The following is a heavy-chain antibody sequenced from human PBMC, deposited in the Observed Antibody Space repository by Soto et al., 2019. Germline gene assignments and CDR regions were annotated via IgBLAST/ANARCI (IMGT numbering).Heavy chain of an antibody. CDR3: ARFMFEASNYGMDV. CDR1: GFTFSSYS. D-gene: IGHD3-16*01. Sequence: EVQLVESAGRLVKPGGSLRLSCAASGFTFSSYSMNWVRQAPGKGLEWVSSLSSSSSYIYYADSVKGRLTISRDNAKNSLYLQMNSLRAEDTAVYYCARFMFEASNYGMDVWGQGTTVTVSS. CDR2: LSSSSSYI. J-gene: IGHJ6*02. V-gene: IGHV3-21*01.